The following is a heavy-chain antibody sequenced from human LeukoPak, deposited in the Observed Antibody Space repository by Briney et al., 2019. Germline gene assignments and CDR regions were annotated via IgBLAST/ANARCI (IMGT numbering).Heavy chain of an antibody. Sequence: ASVTVSFTASGYTFTIYGISWVRQAPGQGLEWMGWISAYNGNTNYAQKLQGRVTMTTDTSTSTAYMELRSLRSDDTAVYYCARDYGSGSYYSFDYWGQGTLVTVSS. CDR2: ISAYNGNT. J-gene: IGHJ4*02. V-gene: IGHV1-18*01. CDR1: GYTFTIYG. D-gene: IGHD3-10*01. CDR3: ARDYGSGSYYSFDY.